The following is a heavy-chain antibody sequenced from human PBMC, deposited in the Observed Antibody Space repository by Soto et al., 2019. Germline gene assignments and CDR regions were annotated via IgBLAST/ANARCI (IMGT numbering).Heavy chain of an antibody. V-gene: IGHV3-23*01. D-gene: IGHD5-12*01. Sequence: EVQLLESGGGLVQPGGSLRLSCAASGLTFINFAMSWVRQAPGKGLEWVSTIRVSGDSTFYADSVKGRFTISRDNSQNPLHMQTNSLRAEDTAVYYCAKVRVEIGVDFDHWGQGTLVTVSS. J-gene: IGHJ4*02. CDR1: GLTFINFA. CDR2: IRVSGDST. CDR3: AKVRVEIGVDFDH.